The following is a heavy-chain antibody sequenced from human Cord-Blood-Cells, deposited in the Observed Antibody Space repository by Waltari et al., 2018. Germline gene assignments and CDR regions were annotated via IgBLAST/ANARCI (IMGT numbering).Heavy chain of an antibody. D-gene: IGHD1-26*01. CDR2: YNPNKGST. CDR3: AREDSGNFDY. J-gene: IGHJ4*02. CDR1: GYTFTGYY. Sequence: QVQLVQSGAAVKKPGASVKVSCKASGYTFTGYYMHWVRQTPGQGLEWLRWYNPNKGSTNYSQKCQDLVAMTRYTSISAADSELRRLRSDYTALCYWAREDSGNFDYLGQGTLVTISS. V-gene: IGHV1-2*04.